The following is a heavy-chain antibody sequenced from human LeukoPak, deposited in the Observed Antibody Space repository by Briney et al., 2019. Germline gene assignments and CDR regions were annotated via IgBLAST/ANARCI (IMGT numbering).Heavy chain of an antibody. CDR2: IWYDGSNK. J-gene: IGHJ4*02. CDR1: GFTFSSYG. Sequence: GGSLRLSCAASGFTFSSYGMHWVRQAPGKGLEWVAVIWYDGSNKYYADSVKGRFTISRDNSKNTLYLQMNSLRAEDTAVYYCAKTRPLDSSSWSHGDYWGQGTLVAVSS. CDR3: AKTRPLDSSSWSHGDY. V-gene: IGHV3-33*06. D-gene: IGHD6-13*01.